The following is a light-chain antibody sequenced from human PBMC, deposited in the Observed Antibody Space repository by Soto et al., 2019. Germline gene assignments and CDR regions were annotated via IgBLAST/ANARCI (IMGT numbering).Light chain of an antibody. V-gene: IGLV2-14*01. CDR1: SSDVGGYNY. J-gene: IGLJ2*01. Sequence: QSALTQPASVSGSPGQSITISCTGTSSDVGGYNYVSWYQQHPGKAPKVMIYEVNHRPSGVSDRFSGSKSGNTASLTISGLQGEDEGDYFFGSYSSTSTLVVFGGGTKVTVL. CDR3: GSYSSTSTLVV. CDR2: EVN.